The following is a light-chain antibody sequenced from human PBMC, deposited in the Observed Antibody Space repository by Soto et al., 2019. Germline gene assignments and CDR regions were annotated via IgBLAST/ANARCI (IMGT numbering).Light chain of an antibody. CDR2: DAS. Sequence: STLSASVGDRVTITCRASKNINTWVAWYQQKPGKAPKLLIYDASSLESGVPSRFSATVSGTEFSLTITSLQPEDFATYYCQQLFDSPITFGQGTRLEIK. J-gene: IGKJ5*01. V-gene: IGKV1-5*01. CDR3: QQLFDSPIT. CDR1: KNINTW.